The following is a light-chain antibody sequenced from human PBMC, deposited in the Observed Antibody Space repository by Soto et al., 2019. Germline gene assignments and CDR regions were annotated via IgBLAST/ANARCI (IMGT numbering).Light chain of an antibody. Sequence: QSALTQPASVSGSAGQSITISCSGTMRDGGAYNLVSWYQQHPGTAPKLIIYEVRNRPSGISSRFSCSRSGNTASLTISGLQPEDEDDYYCSSYTARRTLVFGGGTKLTVL. CDR2: EVR. CDR1: MRDGGAYNL. V-gene: IGLV2-14*01. CDR3: SSYTARRTLV. J-gene: IGLJ3*02.